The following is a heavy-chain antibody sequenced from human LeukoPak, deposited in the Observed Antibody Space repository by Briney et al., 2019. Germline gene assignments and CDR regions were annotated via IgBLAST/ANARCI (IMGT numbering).Heavy chain of an antibody. D-gene: IGHD1-7*01. J-gene: IGHJ4*02. CDR3: ARRPAGTRTFDY. V-gene: IGHV5-51*01. CDR1: GYSFTSYW. Sequence: GESLKISCKGSGYSFTSYWIGWVRQMPGKGLEWMGVIYGADYTTIYSPPFHGQIAISADKSISTAYLQWTSLKASDTAMYYCARRPAGTRTFDYWGQGALVTVSS. CDR2: IYGADYTT.